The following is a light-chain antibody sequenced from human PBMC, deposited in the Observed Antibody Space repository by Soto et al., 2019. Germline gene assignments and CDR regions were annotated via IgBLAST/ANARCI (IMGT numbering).Light chain of an antibody. J-gene: IGLJ2*01. CDR2: DVS. CDR3: CSYAGSYTFGV. V-gene: IGLV2-11*01. Sequence: QSALTQPRSVSGSPGQSITISCTGTSSDGGGYNYVSWYQQHPGKAPKLMIHDVSKRPSGVPDRFSGSKSGNTASLTISGLQAEDEADYYCCSYAGSYTFGVFGGGTQLTVL. CDR1: SSDGGGYNY.